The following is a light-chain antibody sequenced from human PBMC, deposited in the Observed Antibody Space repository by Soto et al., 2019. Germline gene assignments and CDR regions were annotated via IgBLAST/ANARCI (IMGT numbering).Light chain of an antibody. CDR1: QSISSY. J-gene: IGKJ4*01. Sequence: DSQMTQSPSSLSAYVGDRVTISCRASQSISSYLNWYQQKPGKAPKLLIYAASSLQSGVPSRFSGSGSGTDFTLTISSLQPEDFATYYCQQSYSTPLTVGGGTQVDIK. CDR2: AAS. CDR3: QQSYSTPLT. V-gene: IGKV1-39*01.